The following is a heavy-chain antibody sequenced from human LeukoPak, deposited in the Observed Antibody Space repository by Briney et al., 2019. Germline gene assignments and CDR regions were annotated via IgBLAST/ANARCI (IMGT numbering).Heavy chain of an antibody. V-gene: IGHV3-48*04. CDR2: ISSEGYTI. Sequence: GGSLRLSCAASGFTFSSYSMNWVRQAPGKRLEWISYISSEGYTIHYADSVKGRFTISRDNAKNSLYLQMNSLRAEDTAVYYCARVTMVRGCDCWGQGTLVTVSS. J-gene: IGHJ4*02. D-gene: IGHD3-10*01. CDR1: GFTFSSYS. CDR3: ARVTMVRGCDC.